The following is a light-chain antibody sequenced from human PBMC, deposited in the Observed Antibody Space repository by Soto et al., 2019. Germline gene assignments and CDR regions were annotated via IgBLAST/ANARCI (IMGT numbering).Light chain of an antibody. Sequence: EIVLTQSPATLSLSPGERATLSCRASQSVSIYLAWYQQKPGQAPRLLIYDASNRATGIPARFSGSGSGTDFTLTISSLEPEDFAVYYCQQRSNWLLTFGGGTKVDI. CDR3: QQRSNWLLT. J-gene: IGKJ4*01. CDR1: QSVSIY. V-gene: IGKV3-11*01. CDR2: DAS.